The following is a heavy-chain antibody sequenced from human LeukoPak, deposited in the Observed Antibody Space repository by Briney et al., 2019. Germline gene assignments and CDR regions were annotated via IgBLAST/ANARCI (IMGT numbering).Heavy chain of an antibody. D-gene: IGHD3-10*01. CDR3: AISMVRGNWFDP. CDR2: ISAYNGYT. J-gene: IGHJ5*02. Sequence: ASVKVSCKASGYTFTDYYIHWVRQAPGQGLEWMGWISAYNGYTNYAQKFQGRVTMTTDTSTSTAYMELRNLRSDDTAVYYCAISMVRGNWFDPWGQGTLVTVSS. CDR1: GYTFTDYY. V-gene: IGHV1-18*04.